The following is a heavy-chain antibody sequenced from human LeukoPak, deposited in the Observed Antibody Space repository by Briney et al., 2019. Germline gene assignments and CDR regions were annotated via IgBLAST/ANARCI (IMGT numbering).Heavy chain of an antibody. CDR1: GGSFSGYY. J-gene: IGHJ4*02. Sequence: PSETLSLTCAVYGGSFSGYYWSWIRQPPGKGLEWIGEINHSGSTNYNPSLKSRVTISVDTSKNQFSLKLSSVTAADTAVYYCARGADYGSGSQTWGQGTLVTVSS. D-gene: IGHD3-10*01. CDR3: ARGADYGSGSQT. V-gene: IGHV4-34*01. CDR2: INHSGST.